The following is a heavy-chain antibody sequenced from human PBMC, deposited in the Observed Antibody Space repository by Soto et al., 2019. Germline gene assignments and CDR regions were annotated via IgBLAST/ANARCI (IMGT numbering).Heavy chain of an antibody. CDR3: ARHSGYDYVFDY. CDR1: GYTFTGYY. D-gene: IGHD5-12*01. J-gene: IGHJ4*02. CDR2: INPNNGDT. V-gene: IGHV1-2*02. Sequence: VKVSCKASGYTFTGYYIHWVRQAPGQGLEWMGWINPNNGDTNYAQEFQGRVSMTRDTSTSTAYMELSSLRFDDTAVYYCARHSGYDYVFDYWGQGTLVTVSS.